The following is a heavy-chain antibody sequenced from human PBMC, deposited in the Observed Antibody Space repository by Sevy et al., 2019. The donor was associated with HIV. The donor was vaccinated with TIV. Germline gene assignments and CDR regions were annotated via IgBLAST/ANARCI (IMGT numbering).Heavy chain of an antibody. J-gene: IGHJ6*02. V-gene: IGHV3-73*01. CDR3: TSPEYSSSWFNYYYYYGMDV. Sequence: GGSLRLSCAASGFTFSGSAMHWDRQASGKGLEWVGRIRSKANSYATAYAASVKGRFTISRDDSKNTAYLQMNSLKTEDTAVYYCTSPEYSSSWFNYYYYYGMDVWGQGTTVTVSS. CDR2: IRSKANSYAT. D-gene: IGHD6-13*01. CDR1: GFTFSGSA.